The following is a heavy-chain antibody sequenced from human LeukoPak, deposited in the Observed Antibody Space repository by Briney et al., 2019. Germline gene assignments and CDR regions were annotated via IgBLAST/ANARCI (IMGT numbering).Heavy chain of an antibody. CDR1: GFTFSDYY. J-gene: IGHJ4*02. CDR3: ARAPYSSSWYGPYFDY. D-gene: IGHD6-13*01. CDR2: ISSSGSTI. V-gene: IGHV3-11*04. Sequence: PGGSLKLSCAASGFTFSDYYMSWIRQAPGKGLEWVSYISSSGSTIYYADSVKGRFTISRDNAKSSLYLQMNSLRAEDTAVYYCARAPYSSSWYGPYFDYWGQGTLVTVSS.